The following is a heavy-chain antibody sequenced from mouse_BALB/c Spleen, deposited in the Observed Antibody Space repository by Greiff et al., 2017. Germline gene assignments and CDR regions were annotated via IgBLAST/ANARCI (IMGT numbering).Heavy chain of an antibody. CDR3: ARSGDGYFDV. D-gene: IGHD3-1*01. CDR1: GYTFTSYW. V-gene: IGHV1-7*01. J-gene: IGHJ1*01. Sequence: QVQLQQSGAELAKPGASVKMSCKASGYTFTSYWMHWVKQRPGQGLEWIGYINPSTGYTEYNQKFKDKATLTADKSSSTAYMQLSSLTSEDSAVYYCARSGDGYFDVWGAGTTVTVSS. CDR2: INPSTGYT.